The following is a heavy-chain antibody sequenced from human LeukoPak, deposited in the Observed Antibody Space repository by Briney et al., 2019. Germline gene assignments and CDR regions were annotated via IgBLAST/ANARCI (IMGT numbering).Heavy chain of an antibody. Sequence: SETLSLTCTVSGGSISSYYWSWIRQPAGKGLEWIGRIYTSGSTNYNPSLKSRVTMSADTSKNQFSLKLSSVTAADTAVYYCARDHRPDLGSGSYVRARYDAFDIWGQGTMVTVSS. CDR3: ARDHRPDLGSGSYVRARYDAFDI. CDR2: IYTSGST. D-gene: IGHD1-26*01. V-gene: IGHV4-4*07. J-gene: IGHJ3*02. CDR1: GGSISSYY.